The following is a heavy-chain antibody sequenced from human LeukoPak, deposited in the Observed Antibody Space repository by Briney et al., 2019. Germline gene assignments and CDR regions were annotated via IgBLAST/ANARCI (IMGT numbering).Heavy chain of an antibody. CDR1: GFTLSNAW. J-gene: IGHJ4*02. D-gene: IGHD3-9*01. V-gene: IGHV3-15*01. CDR3: TTPPLGYFDWLLTFNY. CDR2: IKTKTDGGTI. Sequence: GGSLRLSCAASGFTLSNAWMSWVRQAPGKGLEWVGRIKTKTDGGTIDYAAPVKGRFTISRDDSKSTLYLQMNSLKTEDTAVYYCTTPPLGYFDWLLTFNYWGQGTLVTVSP.